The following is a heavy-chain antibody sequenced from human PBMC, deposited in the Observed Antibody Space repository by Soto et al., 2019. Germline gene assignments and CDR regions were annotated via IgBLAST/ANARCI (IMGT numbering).Heavy chain of an antibody. CDR3: ARDRSYSLDV. J-gene: IGHJ6*02. CDR2: INSDGSGT. CDR1: GSTFSNDW. V-gene: IGHV3-74*01. Sequence: QPGGSLRLSCAVSGSTFSNDWMHWVRQSPGKGLVWVSHINSDGSGTNYADSVKGRFTIARDNAKNTVYLQMNSLRAEDTAVYYCARDRSYSLDVWGQGTTVTVSS.